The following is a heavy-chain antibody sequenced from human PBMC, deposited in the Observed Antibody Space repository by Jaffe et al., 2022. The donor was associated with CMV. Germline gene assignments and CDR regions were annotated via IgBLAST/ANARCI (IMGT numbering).Heavy chain of an antibody. J-gene: IGHJ6*02. CDR3: ARGPSIAAAGNGGWHYYYGMDV. D-gene: IGHD6-13*01. V-gene: IGHV1-8*01. CDR1: GYTFTSYD. CDR2: MNPNSGNT. Sequence: QVQLVQSGAEVKKPGASVKVSCKASGYTFTSYDINWVRQATGQGLEWMGWMNPNSGNTGYAQKFQGRVTMTRNTSISTAYMELSSLRSEDTAVYYCARGPSIAAAGNGGWHYYYGMDVWGQGTTVTVSS.